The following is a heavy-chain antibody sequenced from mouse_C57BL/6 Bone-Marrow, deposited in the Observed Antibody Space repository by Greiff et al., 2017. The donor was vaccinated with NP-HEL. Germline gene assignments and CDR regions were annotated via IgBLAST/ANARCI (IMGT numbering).Heavy chain of an antibody. CDR2: ISDGGSYT. CDR3: ARDGPVYYGSSHWYFDV. Sequence: EVKLMESGGGLVKPGGSLKLSCAASGFTFSSYAMSWVRQTPEKRLEWVATISDGGSYTYYPDNVKGRFTISRDNAKNNLYLQMSHLKSEDTAMYYCARDGPVYYGSSHWYFDVWGTGTTVTVSS. V-gene: IGHV5-4*01. J-gene: IGHJ1*03. CDR1: GFTFSSYA. D-gene: IGHD1-1*01.